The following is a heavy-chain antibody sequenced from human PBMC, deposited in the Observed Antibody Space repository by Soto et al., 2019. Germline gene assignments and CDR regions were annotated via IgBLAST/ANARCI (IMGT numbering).Heavy chain of an antibody. CDR3: ASAKSSGWPYYFDY. D-gene: IGHD6-19*01. J-gene: IGHJ4*02. Sequence: QVQLQESGPGLVKPSETLSLTCTVSGGSISSYYWSWIRQPPGKGLEWIGYIYYSGSTNYNPSLKSRVTISVDTSKNQFSLKLSSVTAADTAVYYCASAKSSGWPYYFDYWGQGTLVTVSS. CDR2: IYYSGST. V-gene: IGHV4-59*01. CDR1: GGSISSYY.